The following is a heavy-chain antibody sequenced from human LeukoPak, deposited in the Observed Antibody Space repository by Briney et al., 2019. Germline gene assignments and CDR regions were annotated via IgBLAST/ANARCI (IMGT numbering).Heavy chain of an antibody. D-gene: IGHD3-22*01. V-gene: IGHV1-2*02. J-gene: IGHJ3*02. CDR1: GYTFTGYY. CDR2: INPNSGGT. CDR3: ARDFFSYDGTENNYEDTFDI. Sequence: ASVKVSCKASGYTFTGYYMHWVRQAPGQGLEWMGWINPNSGGTNYAQKFQGRVTMTRDTSISTAYMELSRLRSDDTAVYYCARDFFSYDGTENNYEDTFDIWGQGTMVTVSS.